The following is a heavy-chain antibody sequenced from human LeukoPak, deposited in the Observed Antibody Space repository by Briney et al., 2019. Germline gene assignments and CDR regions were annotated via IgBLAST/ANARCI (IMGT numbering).Heavy chain of an antibody. CDR3: GKTTVGYSSGQKPAWPVDY. CDR1: RFTFGGHA. J-gene: IGHJ4*02. V-gene: IGHV3-23*01. Sequence: GGSLRLSCEASRFTFGGHAMYWVRQAPGKGLEWVAGIFGSGGSPHYADPVKGRFTISRDNSRNTVYLQINSLRAEDTAVYYCGKTTVGYSSGQKPAWPVDYWGQGTLVTVSS. CDR2: IFGSGGSP. D-gene: IGHD5-18*01.